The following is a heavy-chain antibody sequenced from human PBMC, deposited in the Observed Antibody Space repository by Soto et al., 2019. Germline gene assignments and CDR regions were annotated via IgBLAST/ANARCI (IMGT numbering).Heavy chain of an antibody. CDR1: GTSISSGGTF. CDR3: ASRRYCYGHCYLDQ. CDR2: MYYDGST. V-gene: IGHV4-39*01. D-gene: IGHD5-18*01. Sequence: PSETLSLTCTVSGTSISSGGTFWGWIRQSPGKGLEWMGNMYYDGSTNYNPSLKSRVSMSVDTSKNEISLTLTALTAADTAVYYCASRRYCYGHCYLDQWGQGTLVTVSS. J-gene: IGHJ4*02.